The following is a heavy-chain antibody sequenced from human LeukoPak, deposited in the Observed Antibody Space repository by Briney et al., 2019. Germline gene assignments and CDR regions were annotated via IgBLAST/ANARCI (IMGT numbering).Heavy chain of an antibody. CDR1: GFTISSNC. V-gene: IGHV3-53*01. Sequence: GAFLLISCAASGFTISSNCMSCVRQAPGEGLVWVPFIYRGGSTYSADSVKGPFTISRDNSKNTLYLQMISLRAEDTSLYYCARDLFRAERVGLNDYWGQGTLVTASS. J-gene: IGHJ4*02. CDR2: IYRGGST. CDR3: ARDLFRAERVGLNDY. D-gene: IGHD3-16*01.